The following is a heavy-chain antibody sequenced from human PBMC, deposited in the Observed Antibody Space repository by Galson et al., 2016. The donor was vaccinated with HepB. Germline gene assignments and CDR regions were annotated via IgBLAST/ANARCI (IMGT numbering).Heavy chain of an antibody. CDR1: GFTFSNAW. CDR2: IKSKSDGETI. J-gene: IGHJ4*02. CDR3: TTGGDYYDILTGYFKSLWYFDY. Sequence: SLRLSCAASGFTFSNAWMSWVRQAPGKGLEWVGRIKSKSDGETIDYIAPVKGRFIISRDDSESTLFLQMNSLKTEDTAVYYCTTGGDYYDILTGYFKSLWYFDYWDQGALVTVSS. V-gene: IGHV3-15*01. D-gene: IGHD3-9*01.